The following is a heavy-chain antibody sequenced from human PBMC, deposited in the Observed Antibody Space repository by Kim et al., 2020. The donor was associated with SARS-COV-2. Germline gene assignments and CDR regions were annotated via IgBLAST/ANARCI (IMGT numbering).Heavy chain of an antibody. D-gene: IGHD6-13*01. CDR3: ARAPYISGWYVISGNYDSDLDV. Sequence: GGSLRLSCAASGFTFSNYLMHWVRQAPGKGLVWVSRITSTGSTPSYADSVKGRFTTSRDNAKNTLDLQMNSLRAEDTAVYYCARAPYISGWYVISGNYDSDLDVWGQGTPVTVSS. CDR1: GFTFSNYL. V-gene: IGHV3-74*01. CDR2: ITSTGSTP. J-gene: IGHJ6*02.